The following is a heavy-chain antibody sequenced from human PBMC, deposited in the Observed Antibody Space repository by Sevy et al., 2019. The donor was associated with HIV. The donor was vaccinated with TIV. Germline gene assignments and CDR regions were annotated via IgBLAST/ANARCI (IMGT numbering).Heavy chain of an antibody. CDR3: AKDGVSRNKLWDWFDP. D-gene: IGHD2-21*01. CDR2: IGGGDT. J-gene: IGHJ5*02. V-gene: IGHV3-23*01. Sequence: GGSLRLSCATSGFTFNIYAMSWVRQAPGKGLEWVSTIGGGDTYYADSVKGRFTISRDDSKSAVYLQMSSLRADDTAVYYCAKDGVSRNKLWDWFDPWGQRTLVTVSS. CDR1: GFTFNIYA.